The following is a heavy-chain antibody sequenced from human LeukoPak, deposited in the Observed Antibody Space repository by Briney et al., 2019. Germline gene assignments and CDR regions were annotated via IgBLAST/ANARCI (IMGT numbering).Heavy chain of an antibody. V-gene: IGHV3-21*01. CDR3: ARDRVSGSGSIDY. CDR2: ITGNSNYI. CDR1: GFTFGDYA. D-gene: IGHD3-10*01. Sequence: GGSLRLSCTASGFTFGDYAISWVRQAPGKGLEWVSFITGNSNYIYYADSVKGRFTISRDNAKNSLYLQMNSLRVEDTAVYYCARDRVSGSGSIDYWGQGTLVTVSS. J-gene: IGHJ4*02.